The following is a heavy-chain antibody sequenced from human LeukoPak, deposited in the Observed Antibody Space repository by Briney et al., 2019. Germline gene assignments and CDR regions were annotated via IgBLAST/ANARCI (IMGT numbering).Heavy chain of an antibody. CDR2: ISGSGDST. J-gene: IGHJ4*02. Sequence: GGSLRLSCAASGFTFSSYGMSWVRQAPGKGLEWVSGISGSGDSTYYADSVKGRFIISRDNSKNTLYLQMSSLRAEDTAVYYCARGRMVRGVIIPHDYWGQGTLVTVSS. D-gene: IGHD3-10*01. CDR1: GFTFSSYG. V-gene: IGHV3-23*01. CDR3: ARGRMVRGVIIPHDY.